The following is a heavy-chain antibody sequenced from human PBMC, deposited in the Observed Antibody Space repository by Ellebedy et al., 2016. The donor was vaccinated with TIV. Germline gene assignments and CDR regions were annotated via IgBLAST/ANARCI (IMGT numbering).Heavy chain of an antibody. Sequence: MPSETLSLTCPVSGGSISSYYWSWIRQPPGKGLEWIGYIYYSGSTNYNPSLKSRVTISVDTSKNQFSLKLSSVTAADTAVYYCARQVYCGGDCYFLDDDYAFDIWGQGTMVTVSS. D-gene: IGHD2-21*02. CDR3: ARQVYCGGDCYFLDDDYAFDI. CDR2: IYYSGST. J-gene: IGHJ3*02. V-gene: IGHV4-59*08. CDR1: GGSISSYY.